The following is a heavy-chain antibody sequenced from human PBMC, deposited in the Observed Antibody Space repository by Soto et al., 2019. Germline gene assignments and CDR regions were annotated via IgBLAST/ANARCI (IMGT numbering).Heavy chain of an antibody. CDR3: ARDSGAKLSSS. Sequence: SVNVSCKSSVGTLSRYRINGVRQAPGQGLEWVGGIVPIYRTADYAQKFHGRVTITADESARTAYMELRSLKSQDTAVYYCARDSGAKLSSSWGQGTLVTVSS. J-gene: IGHJ4*02. CDR1: VGTLSRYR. CDR2: IVPIYRTA. D-gene: IGHD6-13*01. V-gene: IGHV1-69*13.